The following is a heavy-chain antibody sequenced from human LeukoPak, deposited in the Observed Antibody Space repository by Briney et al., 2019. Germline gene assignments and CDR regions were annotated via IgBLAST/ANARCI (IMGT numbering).Heavy chain of an antibody. J-gene: IGHJ4*02. CDR1: GFTFSSYA. CDR3: ARSPADFSSGWYFDY. CDR2: ISYDGSNK. V-gene: IGHV3-30-3*01. D-gene: IGHD6-19*01. Sequence: QTGGPLRLSCAASGFTFSSYAMHWVRQAPGKGLEWVAVISYDGSNKYYADSVKGRFTISRDNSKNTLYLQMNSLRAEDTAVYYCARSPADFSSGWYFDYWGQGTLVTVSS.